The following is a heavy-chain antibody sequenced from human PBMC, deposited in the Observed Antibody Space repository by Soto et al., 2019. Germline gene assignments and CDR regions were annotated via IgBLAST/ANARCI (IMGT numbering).Heavy chain of an antibody. Sequence: GGSLRCSGAASGFSLSGYAMQWVRLAPDRGPDSVAVISYHGRNKYYAAYVKGRFTIPRDNSKNTLYLQMHSLRAEDTAVYYCARGPSSLTRFDYWGQGTLVTVSS. J-gene: IGHJ4*02. CDR1: GFSLSGYA. CDR2: ISYHGRNK. D-gene: IGHD2-2*01. CDR3: ARGPSSLTRFDY. V-gene: IGHV3-30*01.